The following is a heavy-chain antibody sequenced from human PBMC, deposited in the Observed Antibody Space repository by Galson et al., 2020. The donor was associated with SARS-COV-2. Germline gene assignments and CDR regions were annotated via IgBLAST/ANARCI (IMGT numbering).Heavy chain of an antibody. CDR2: ILYDGSNK. J-gene: IGHJ4*02. D-gene: IGHD3-3*01. Sequence: TGGSLRLSCAASGFTFSSYAMHWVRQAPGKGLARVAVILYDGSNKYYADSVKGRFTISRDNSKNTLYLQMNSLRAEDTAVYYCASPQSTIFGVGTFDYWGQGTLVTVSS. CDR1: GFTFSSYA. CDR3: ASPQSTIFGVGTFDY. V-gene: IGHV3-30-3*01.